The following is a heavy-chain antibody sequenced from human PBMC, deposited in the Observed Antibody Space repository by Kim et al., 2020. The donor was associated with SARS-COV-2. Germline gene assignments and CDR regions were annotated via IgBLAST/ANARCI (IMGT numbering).Heavy chain of an antibody. CDR1: GFTFDDYA. Sequence: GGSLRLSCAASGFTFDDYAMHWVRQAPGKGLEWVSLISGDGGSTYYADSVKGRFTISRDNSKNSLYLQMNSLRTEDTALYYCAKGTCDILTSCGAPDAFDIWGQGTMVTVSS. V-gene: IGHV3-43*02. D-gene: IGHD3-9*01. CDR3: AKGTCDILTSCGAPDAFDI. CDR2: ISGDGGST. J-gene: IGHJ3*02.